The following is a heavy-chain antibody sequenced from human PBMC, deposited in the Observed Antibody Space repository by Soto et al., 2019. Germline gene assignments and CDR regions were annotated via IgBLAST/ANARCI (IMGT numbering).Heavy chain of an antibody. CDR2: INPYNENT. J-gene: IGHJ6*03. Sequence: QVQLVQSGPEVKKPGASVKVSCKASGYTFTSYSVTWVRLAPGQGLEWMGWINPYNENTKYPHILQGRVTMTIDRSTRTAYMELRSLRSDDTAVYSCARVVGNYMDVWGQGTTVTVSS. V-gene: IGHV1-18*01. D-gene: IGHD1-26*01. CDR3: ARVVGNYMDV. CDR1: GYTFTSYS.